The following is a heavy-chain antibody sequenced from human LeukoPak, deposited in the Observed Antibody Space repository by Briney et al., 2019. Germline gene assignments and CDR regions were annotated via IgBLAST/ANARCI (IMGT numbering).Heavy chain of an antibody. CDR1: GFTFSSYS. V-gene: IGHV3-21*01. CDR3: ARGGDYAENDAFDI. CDR2: ISSSSSYI. Sequence: GGSLRLSCAASGFTFSSYSMNWVRQAPGKGLEWVSSISSSSSYIYYADSVKGRFTISRDNAKNSLYLHMNSLRAEDTAVYYCARGGDYAENDAFDIWGQGTMVTVSS. J-gene: IGHJ3*02. D-gene: IGHD4-17*01.